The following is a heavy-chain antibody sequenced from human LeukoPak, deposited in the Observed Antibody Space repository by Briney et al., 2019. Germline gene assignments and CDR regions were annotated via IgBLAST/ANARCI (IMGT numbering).Heavy chain of an antibody. J-gene: IGHJ6*02. CDR3: AREVWYYDFWSGYYDAYYYGMDV. D-gene: IGHD3-3*01. V-gene: IGHV3-30-3*01. Sequence: PGGSLGLSCAASGFTFSSYAMHWVRQAPGKGLEWVAVISYDGSNKYYADSVKGRFTISRDNSKNTLYLQMNSLRAEDTAVYYCAREVWYYDFWSGYYDAYYYGMDVWGQGTTVTVSS. CDR2: ISYDGSNK. CDR1: GFTFSSYA.